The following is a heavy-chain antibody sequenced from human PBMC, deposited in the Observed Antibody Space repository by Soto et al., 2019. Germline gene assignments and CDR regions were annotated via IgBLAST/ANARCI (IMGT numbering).Heavy chain of an antibody. CDR1: GGSVSSGYHY. Sequence: QVLLEESGPGLVKPSLTLSLTCTVSGGSVSSGYHYWSWIRQPPGKGLEWIGYVYYSGSTYYNPSLGSRVTISIDTSKNQFSLKLNPVTASDAAVYFCATESSGSSPLHFDFWGQGALVSVSS. D-gene: IGHD3-22*01. J-gene: IGHJ4*02. V-gene: IGHV4-30-4*01. CDR2: VYYSGST. CDR3: ATESSGSSPLHFDF.